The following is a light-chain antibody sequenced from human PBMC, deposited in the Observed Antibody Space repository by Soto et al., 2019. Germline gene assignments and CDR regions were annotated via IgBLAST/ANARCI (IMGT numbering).Light chain of an antibody. CDR1: QSISSW. CDR2: KAS. J-gene: IGKJ1*01. Sequence: DIQMTQSPSTLSASVGDRVTITCRASQSISSWLAWYQQKPGKAPNLLIYKASSLESGVPSRFSCSGSGTEFTLTISSLQPDDFATYYCQQYQSYWTFGQGTKVEIK. V-gene: IGKV1-5*03. CDR3: QQYQSYWT.